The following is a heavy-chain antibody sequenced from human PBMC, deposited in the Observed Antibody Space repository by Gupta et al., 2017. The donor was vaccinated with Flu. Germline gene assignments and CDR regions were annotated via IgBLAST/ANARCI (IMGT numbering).Heavy chain of an antibody. Sequence: EVQLLESGGGLVQPGGSLRLSCAASGFTFRRYAMCWVRQAPGTGLEWVSAISGSGGSTYYADSVKGRFTISRDNSKNTLYLQMNSLRAEDTAVYYCAKEGRADYDFWSGYYPYFDYWGQGTLVTVSS. CDR1: GFTFRRYA. V-gene: IGHV3-23*01. CDR2: ISGSGGST. D-gene: IGHD3-3*01. J-gene: IGHJ4*02. CDR3: AKEGRADYDFWSGYYPYFDY.